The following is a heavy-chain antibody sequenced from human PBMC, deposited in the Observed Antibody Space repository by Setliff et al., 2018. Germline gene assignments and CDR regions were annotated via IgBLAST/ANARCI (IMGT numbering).Heavy chain of an antibody. CDR1: GFSLSTSGVG. CDR2: IYWDDDK. V-gene: IGHV2-5*02. Sequence: SGPTLVNPTQTLTLTCTFSGFSLSTSGVGVGWIRQPPGKALEWLALIYWDDDKRYSPSLKSRLTITKDTSKNQVVLTMTNMDTVDTATYYCAHIRVLAGWLQYGYCDYWVQGTLVTVAS. J-gene: IGHJ4*02. D-gene: IGHD2-2*03. CDR3: AHIRVLAGWLQYGYCDY.